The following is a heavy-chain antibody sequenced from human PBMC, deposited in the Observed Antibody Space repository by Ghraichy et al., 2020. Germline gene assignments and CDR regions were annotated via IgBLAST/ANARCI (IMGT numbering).Heavy chain of an antibody. CDR3: ARDTSGWKESYS. D-gene: IGHD6-19*01. CDR2: IWSSGTP. J-gene: IGHJ4*02. V-gene: IGHV4-4*02. Sequence: SETLSLTCAVSGGPIGDNNWWTCVRQPTGKGLEWIGEIWSSGTPNYNPSLKNRVTMSVDKSKNHFSLKLYSVTATDTAVYYCARDTSGWKESYSWGQGTLVTVSS. CDR1: GGPIGDNNW.